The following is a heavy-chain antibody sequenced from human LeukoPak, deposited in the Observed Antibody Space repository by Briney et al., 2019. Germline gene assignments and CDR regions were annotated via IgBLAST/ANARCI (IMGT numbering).Heavy chain of an antibody. Sequence: GASVKVSCKVSGYTLTELSMHWVRQAPGKGLEWMGGFDPEDGETIYAQKFQGRVTMTEDTSTDTAYMELSSLRSEDTAVYYCATEFAGNNSSRWHPGWPRLPLDYWGQGTLVTVSS. D-gene: IGHD6-13*01. V-gene: IGHV1-24*01. CDR3: ATEFAGNNSSRWHPGWPRLPLDY. J-gene: IGHJ4*02. CDR2: FDPEDGET. CDR1: GYTLTELS.